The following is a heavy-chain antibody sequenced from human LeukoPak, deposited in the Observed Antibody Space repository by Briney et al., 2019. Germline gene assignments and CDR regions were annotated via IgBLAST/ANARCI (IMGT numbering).Heavy chain of an antibody. D-gene: IGHD3-10*01. CDR1: GFTFSSYS. CDR2: TDTSGNYI. V-gene: IGHV3-21*01. J-gene: IGHJ3*02. CDR3: ARGRSITLLRGVAMSDGFDI. Sequence: GGSLRLSCAASGFTFSSYSMDWVRQAPGKGLEWVSFTDTSGNYIYYGDSVKGRFTISRDNAKNLVFLQMNGLRAEDTAVYYCARGRSITLLRGVAMSDGFDIWGQGAMVAVSS.